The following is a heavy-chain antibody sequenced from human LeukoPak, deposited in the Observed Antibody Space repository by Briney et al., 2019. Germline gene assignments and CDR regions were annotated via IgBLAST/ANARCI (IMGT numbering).Heavy chain of an antibody. CDR3: ARDSYPVAAAGTADDY. J-gene: IGHJ4*02. D-gene: IGHD6-13*01. V-gene: IGHV3-30*04. Sequence: PGRSLRLSCAASGFTFSSYAMHWVRQAPGKGLEWVAVISYDGSNKYYADSVKGRFTISRDNSKNTLYLQMNSLRAEDTAVYYCARDSYPVAAAGTADDYWGQGTLVTVSS. CDR1: GFTFSSYA. CDR2: ISYDGSNK.